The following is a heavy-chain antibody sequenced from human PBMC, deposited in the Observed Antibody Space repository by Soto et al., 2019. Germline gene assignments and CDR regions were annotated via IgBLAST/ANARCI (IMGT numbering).Heavy chain of an antibody. CDR2: ISGSGGST. D-gene: IGHD5-12*01. Sequence: EVQLLDSEGGSVQPGGSLRLSCAASGFTFSSYAMSWVRQAPGKGLEWVSAISGSGGSTYYADSVKGRFTISRDNSKNTLYLQMNSLRAEDTAVYYCAKHGRYGYADVHAFDIWGQGTMVTVSS. V-gene: IGHV3-23*01. CDR3: AKHGRYGYADVHAFDI. J-gene: IGHJ3*02. CDR1: GFTFSSYA.